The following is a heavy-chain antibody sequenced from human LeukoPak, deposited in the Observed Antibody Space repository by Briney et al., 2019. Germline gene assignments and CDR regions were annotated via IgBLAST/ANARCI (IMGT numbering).Heavy chain of an antibody. CDR2: IWYDGSNK. D-gene: IGHD4-23*01. CDR1: GFTFSSYG. J-gene: IGHJ6*02. V-gene: IGHV3-33*06. Sequence: PGGSLRLSCAASGFTFSSYGMHWVRQAPGKGLEWVAVIWYDGSNKYYADSVKGRFTISRDNSKNTLYLQMNSLRAEDTAVYYCAKYVSGGEYGGMWYYYGMDVWGQGTTVTVSS. CDR3: AKYVSGGEYGGMWYYYGMDV.